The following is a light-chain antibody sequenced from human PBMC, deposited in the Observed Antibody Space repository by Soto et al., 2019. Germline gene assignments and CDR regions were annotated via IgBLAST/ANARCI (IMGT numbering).Light chain of an antibody. CDR3: QLYDNSLYT. CDR2: GAS. V-gene: IGKV3-20*01. J-gene: IGKJ2*01. CDR1: QSVSSNY. Sequence: EIVLTQSPGTPSLSPGERATLSCRASQSVSSNYLAWYQQKPGQAPRLLIYGASTRATGIPDRFSGSGSGTDFTLTISRLEPEDFAVYYCQLYDNSLYTFGQGTKVDIK.